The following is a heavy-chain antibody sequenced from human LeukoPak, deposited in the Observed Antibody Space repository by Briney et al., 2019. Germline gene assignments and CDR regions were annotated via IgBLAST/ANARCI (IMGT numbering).Heavy chain of an antibody. CDR2: ISSSSSTI. Sequence: GGSLRLSCAASGFTFSSYSMNWVRQAPRKGLEWVSYISSSSSTIYYADSVKGRFTISRDNAKNSLYLQMNSLRAEDTAVYYCARAPPYSSSWTGYGYWGQGTLVTVSS. V-gene: IGHV3-48*01. CDR3: ARAPPYSSSWTGYGY. D-gene: IGHD6-13*01. CDR1: GFTFSSYS. J-gene: IGHJ4*02.